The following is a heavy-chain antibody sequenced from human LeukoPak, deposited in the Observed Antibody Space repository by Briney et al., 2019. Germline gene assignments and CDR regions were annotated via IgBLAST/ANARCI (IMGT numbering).Heavy chain of an antibody. CDR1: GGTFSSYA. CDR3: ARVLTYYYDH. J-gene: IGHJ4*02. D-gene: IGHD3-9*01. V-gene: IGHV1-69*04. Sequence: ASVKVSCKASGGTFSSYAISWVRQAPGQGLEWMGRIIPILGIANYAQKFQGRVTITRDTSASTAYMELSSLRSEDTAVYYCARVLTYYYDHWGQGTLVTVSS. CDR2: IIPILGIA.